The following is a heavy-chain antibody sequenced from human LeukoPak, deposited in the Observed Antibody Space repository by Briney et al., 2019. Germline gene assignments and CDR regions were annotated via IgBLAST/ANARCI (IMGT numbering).Heavy chain of an antibody. CDR2: MNPYSGNT. CDR1: GYTFTNYD. CDR3: ARTQQRVLRSPLDP. V-gene: IGHV1-8*03. J-gene: IGHJ5*02. D-gene: IGHD6-13*01. Sequence: ASVKVSCKASGYTFTNYDSHWVRQAPGQGLEWMGWMNPYSGNTGYAQNFQGRITITRNTSTSTAYMELSSLRSEDTAVYYCARTQQRVLRSPLDPWGQGTLVTVSS.